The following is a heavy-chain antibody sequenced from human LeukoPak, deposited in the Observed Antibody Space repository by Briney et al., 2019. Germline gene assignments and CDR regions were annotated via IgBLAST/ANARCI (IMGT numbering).Heavy chain of an antibody. Sequence: PGGSLRLSCAASGFTFSGSAMHWVRQASGKGLEWVGRIRSKANSYATAYAASVKGRFTISRDNSKNTLYLQMNSLRVEDTAVYYCAKERYSSSSLFAVTPFDYWGQGTRITVSS. V-gene: IGHV3-73*01. CDR3: AKERYSSSSLFAVTPFDY. D-gene: IGHD6-13*01. J-gene: IGHJ4*02. CDR1: GFTFSGSA. CDR2: IRSKANSYAT.